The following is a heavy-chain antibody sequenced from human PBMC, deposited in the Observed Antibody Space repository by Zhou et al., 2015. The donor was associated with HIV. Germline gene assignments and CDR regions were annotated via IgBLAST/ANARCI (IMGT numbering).Heavy chain of an antibody. CDR3: ARERGGGTRPDWRYFDL. CDR2: IIPMFGTA. CDR1: GGTFRSDG. D-gene: IGHD3-16*01. V-gene: IGHV1-69*06. Sequence: QVYLVQSGAELRKPGSSVKVSCKASGGTFRSDGISWVRQAPGQGLEWMGGIIPMFGTANDAQKFQGRVTLTADRSTSTAYMELRSLRYEDTAVYYCARERGGGTRPDWRYFDLWGRGTLVIVSS. J-gene: IGHJ2*01.